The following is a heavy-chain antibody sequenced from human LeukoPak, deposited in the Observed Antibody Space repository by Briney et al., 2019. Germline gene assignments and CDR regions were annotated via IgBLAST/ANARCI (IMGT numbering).Heavy chain of an antibody. J-gene: IGHJ6*02. CDR1: GFTFSSYS. CDR3: ARDVMLSWGMGSYGDHGMDV. Sequence: GGSLRLSCAASGFTFSSYSMNWVRQAPGKGLEWVSYISSSSSTIYYADSVKGRFTISRDNAKNSLYLQMNSLRDEDTAVYCCARDVMLSWGMGSYGDHGMDVWGQGTTVTVSS. D-gene: IGHD4-17*01. V-gene: IGHV3-48*02. CDR2: ISSSSSTI.